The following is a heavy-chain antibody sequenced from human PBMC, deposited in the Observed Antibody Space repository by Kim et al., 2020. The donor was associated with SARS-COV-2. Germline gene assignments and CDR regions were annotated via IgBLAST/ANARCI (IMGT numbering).Heavy chain of an antibody. V-gene: IGHV3-74*01. Sequence: GGSLRLSCAASGFTFTNNCVQWVRQAPGKGLEWLAGLYNDGSSKSYADCVKGRFTSSRDNAKNTMYLEMNSLRDEDTAVYYCHVRQRITYSFAIWGQ. CDR1: GFTFTNNC. J-gene: IGHJ3*02. CDR2: LYNDGSSK. CDR3: HVRQRITYSFAI. D-gene: IGHD3-10*01.